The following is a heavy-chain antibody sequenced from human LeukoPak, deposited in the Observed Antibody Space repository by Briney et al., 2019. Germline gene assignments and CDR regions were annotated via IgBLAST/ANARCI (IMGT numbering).Heavy chain of an antibody. J-gene: IGHJ3*02. CDR1: GGSISSYS. D-gene: IGHD1-26*01. V-gene: IGHV4-59*01. Sequence: SETLSLTCTVSGGSISSYSWSWIRQPPGKGLEWIGYIYYSGSTNYNPSLKSRVTISLDTSKNQFSLKLSSVTAADTTVYYCARGQAHRYSGSLSDAFDIWGQGTMVTVSS. CDR3: ARGQAHRYSGSLSDAFDI. CDR2: IYYSGST.